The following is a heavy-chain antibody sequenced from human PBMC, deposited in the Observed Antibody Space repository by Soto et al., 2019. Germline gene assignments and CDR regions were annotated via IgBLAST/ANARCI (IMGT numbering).Heavy chain of an antibody. CDR3: ASLGYCSGGSCYDIYY. CDR2: IIPIFGTA. D-gene: IGHD2-15*01. V-gene: IGHV1-69*12. J-gene: IGHJ4*02. CDR1: GGTFSSYA. Sequence: QVQLVQSGAEVKKPGSSVKVSCKASGGTFSSYAISWVRQAPGQGLEWMGGIIPIFGTANYAQKFQGRVTIAADESTSTAYMELSSLRSEDTAVYYCASLGYCSGGSCYDIYYWGQGTLVTVSS.